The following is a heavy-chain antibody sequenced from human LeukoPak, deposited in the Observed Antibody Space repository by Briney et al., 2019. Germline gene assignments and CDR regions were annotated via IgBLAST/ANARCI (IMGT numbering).Heavy chain of an antibody. CDR3: ARGPLIAAAGTW. J-gene: IGHJ4*02. CDR2: INSDGSST. CDR1: GFTFSSYW. V-gene: IGHV3-74*01. Sequence: PGGSLRLSCAASGFTFSSYWMHWVRQAPGKGLVWVSRINSDGSSTNQADSVKGRFTISRDNAKKALYLQMNSLRVEDTAVYYCARGPLIAAAGTWWGQGTLVTVSS. D-gene: IGHD6-13*01.